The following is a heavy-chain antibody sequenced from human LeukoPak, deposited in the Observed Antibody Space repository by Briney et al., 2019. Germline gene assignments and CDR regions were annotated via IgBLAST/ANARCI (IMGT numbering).Heavy chain of an antibody. CDR1: GGSTTTYY. J-gene: IGHJ5*02. CDR2: IYYSGST. V-gene: IGHV4-59*08. CDR3: ARHTSFYDFWSGYYREVFDP. Sequence: PSETLSLTCTVSGGSTTTYYWTWIRQSAGKGLEWIGYIYYSGSTNYNPSLKSRVTISVDTSKNQFSLKLSSVTAADTAVYYCARHTSFYDFWSGYYREVFDPWGQGTLVTVSS. D-gene: IGHD3-3*01.